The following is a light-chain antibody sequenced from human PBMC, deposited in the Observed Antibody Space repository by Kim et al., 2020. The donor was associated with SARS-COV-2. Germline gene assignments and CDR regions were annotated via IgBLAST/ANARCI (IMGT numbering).Light chain of an antibody. CDR2: DAS. CDR1: QSVKSW. V-gene: IGKV1-5*01. J-gene: IGKJ2*01. Sequence: LSVSVGVRVTITCRASQSVKSWLAWYQVKPGKAPKLLIYDASNLKSAVPSRFSGSGSGTEFTLTISSLQPDDFATYYCQQYYDFPTFGQGTKLEI. CDR3: QQYYDFPT.